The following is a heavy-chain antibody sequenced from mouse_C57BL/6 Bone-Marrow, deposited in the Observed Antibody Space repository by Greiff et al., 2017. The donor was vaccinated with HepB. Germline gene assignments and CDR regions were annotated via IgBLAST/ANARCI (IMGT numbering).Heavy chain of an antibody. CDR3: ARWGPYYYGSSCDYFDY. Sequence: QLQQSGAELARPGASVRLSCKASGYTFTSYGIRWVKQRTGQGLEWIGEMYPRSGNTYYNEKCKGKATLTADKSSSTAYMELRSLTSEDSAVYFCARWGPYYYGSSCDYFDYWGQGTTLTVSS. D-gene: IGHD1-1*01. CDR2: MYPRSGNT. J-gene: IGHJ2*01. CDR1: GYTFTSYG. V-gene: IGHV1-81*01.